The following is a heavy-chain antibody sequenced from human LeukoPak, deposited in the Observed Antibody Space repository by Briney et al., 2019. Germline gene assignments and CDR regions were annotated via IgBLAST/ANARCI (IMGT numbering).Heavy chain of an antibody. CDR2: IRYDGSNK. CDR3: AKDDQGVVGAVYYFDY. CDR1: GLTVSSYG. J-gene: IGHJ4*02. V-gene: IGHV3-30*02. D-gene: IGHD1-26*01. Sequence: GGSLTLSCALSGLTVSSYGMRWARQAPGKGLEWLAFIRYDGSNKYYADSVKDRFTISRDNSKNTLYLQMNRLSAEDTAVYYCAKDDQGVVGAVYYFDYWGQGTLVTVSS.